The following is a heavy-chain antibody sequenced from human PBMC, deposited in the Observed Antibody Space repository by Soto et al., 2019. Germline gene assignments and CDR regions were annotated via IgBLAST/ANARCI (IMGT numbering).Heavy chain of an antibody. J-gene: IGHJ5*02. CDR2: ISSGSAFI. CDR3: TRDQGGSYDSWFDP. Sequence: EVQVVESGGGLVKPGGSLRLSCNFSFRRYSIDWVRQAPGKGLEWVASISSGSAFIKYADSVKGRFTISRDNAKNSVSLQMDSLRVEDTAMYYCTRDQGGSYDSWFDPWGRGTLVTVSS. V-gene: IGHV3-21*01. CDR1: SFRRYS. D-gene: IGHD1-26*01.